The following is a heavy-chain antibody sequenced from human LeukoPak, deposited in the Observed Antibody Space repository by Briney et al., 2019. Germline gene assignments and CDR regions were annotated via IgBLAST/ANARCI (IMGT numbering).Heavy chain of an antibody. CDR1: GFTFSSYG. CDR2: ISNDGSNE. J-gene: IGHJ4*02. Sequence: GGSLRLSCAASGFTFSSYGMHWVRQAPGKGLEWVAVISNDGSNEYYADSVKGRFTISRDNSKNPLNLQMNSLRAEDTAVYYCAKDRGTSVWYLDYWGQGTLVTVSS. D-gene: IGHD6-19*01. CDR3: AKDRGTSVWYLDY. V-gene: IGHV3-30*18.